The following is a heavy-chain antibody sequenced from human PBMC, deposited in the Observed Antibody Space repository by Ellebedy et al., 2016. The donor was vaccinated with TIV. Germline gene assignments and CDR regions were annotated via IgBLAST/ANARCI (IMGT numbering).Heavy chain of an antibody. J-gene: IGHJ4*02. V-gene: IGHV4-4*02. CDR3: ARVAAGTWGGIDF. Sequence: MPSETLSLTCAVSGDSINTNSRWSWVRQPPGKGLDWIGELFHSGTTNYNPSLRSRVTISFDKSKNQFSLRLSYVTTADTAVYYCARVAAGTWGGIDFWGPGTLVTVSS. D-gene: IGHD6-13*01. CDR1: GDSINTNSR. CDR2: LFHSGTT.